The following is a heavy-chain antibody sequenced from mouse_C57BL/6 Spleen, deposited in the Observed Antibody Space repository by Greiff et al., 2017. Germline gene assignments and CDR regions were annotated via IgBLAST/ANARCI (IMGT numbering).Heavy chain of an antibody. D-gene: IGHD2-4*01. J-gene: IGHJ2*01. CDR2: IDPSDSET. V-gene: IGHV1-52*01. Sequence: QVQLQQPGAELVRPGSSVKLSCKASGYTFTSYWMHWVKQRPIKGLEWIGNIDPSDSETHYNQQFKDKATLTVDKSSSTAYMQLSSLTSEDSAVSSGAREEGLRRGGHYFDYWGQGTTLTVSS. CDR1: GYTFTSYW. CDR3: AREEGLRRGGHYFDY.